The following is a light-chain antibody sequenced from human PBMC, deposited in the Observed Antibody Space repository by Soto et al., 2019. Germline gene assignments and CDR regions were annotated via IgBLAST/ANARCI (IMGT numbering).Light chain of an antibody. CDR3: QQYGSSGT. J-gene: IGKJ1*01. CDR2: GAS. V-gene: IGKV3-20*01. Sequence: EIVMTQFPASVSVSPGERATLSCRASQSVSSSYLAWYQQKPGQAPRLLIYGASSRATGIPDRFSGSGSGTDFTLPISRLEPEDFAVYYCQQYGSSGTFGQGTKVDIK. CDR1: QSVSSSY.